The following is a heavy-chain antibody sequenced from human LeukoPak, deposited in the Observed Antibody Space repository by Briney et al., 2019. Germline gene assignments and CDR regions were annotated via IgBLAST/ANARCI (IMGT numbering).Heavy chain of an antibody. CDR1: GFTFSSYA. Sequence: GGSLRLSCAASGFTFSSYAMHWVRQAPGKGLEWVAVISYDGSNKYYADSVKGRFTISRDNSKNTLYLQMNSLRAEDTAVYYCARDPESDYWGQGTVVTVSS. J-gene: IGHJ4*02. CDR2: ISYDGSNK. V-gene: IGHV3-30-3*01. CDR3: ARDPESDY.